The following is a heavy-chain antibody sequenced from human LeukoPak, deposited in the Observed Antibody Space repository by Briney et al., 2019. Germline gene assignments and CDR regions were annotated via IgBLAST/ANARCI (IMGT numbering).Heavy chain of an antibody. Sequence: SETLSLTCTVSGGSISSGGEYWSWIRHLPGKGLEWIGYVYYSGSTYYNPSLESLITMSVDTSENQFSLKLTSVTAADTAVYYCAREKTAYYYDRSGFSEGAFDVWGQGTMVTVSS. V-gene: IGHV4-31*01. CDR1: GGSISSGGEY. D-gene: IGHD3-22*01. CDR3: AREKTAYYYDRSGFSEGAFDV. CDR2: VYYSGST. J-gene: IGHJ3*01.